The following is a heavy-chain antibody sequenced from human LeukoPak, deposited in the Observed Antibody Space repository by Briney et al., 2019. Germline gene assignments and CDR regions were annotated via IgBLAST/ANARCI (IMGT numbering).Heavy chain of an antibody. V-gene: IGHV1-2*02. CDR2: INPKSGGT. CDR3: ASGRDYGDERGAFDI. D-gene: IGHD4-17*01. J-gene: IGHJ3*02. Sequence: ASVKVSCKASGYTLTGYYMHWVRQAPGQGLEWMGWINPKSGGTNYAQKFQGRVTMTRDTSISTAYMELSRLRSDDTAVYYCASGRDYGDERGAFDIWGQGTMVTVSS. CDR1: GYTLTGYY.